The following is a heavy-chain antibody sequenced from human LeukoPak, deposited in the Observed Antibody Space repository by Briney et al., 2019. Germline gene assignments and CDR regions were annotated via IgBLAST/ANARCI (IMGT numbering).Heavy chain of an antibody. D-gene: IGHD3-22*01. Sequence: ASVKVSCKASGGTFSSYAISWVRQAPGQGLEWMGRIIPILGIANYAQKFQGRVTITADKSTSTAYMELSSLRSEDTAVYYCARAYYYDSSGYYNWFGPWGQGTLVTVSS. V-gene: IGHV1-69*04. CDR1: GGTFSSYA. CDR3: ARAYYYDSSGYYNWFGP. CDR2: IIPILGIA. J-gene: IGHJ5*02.